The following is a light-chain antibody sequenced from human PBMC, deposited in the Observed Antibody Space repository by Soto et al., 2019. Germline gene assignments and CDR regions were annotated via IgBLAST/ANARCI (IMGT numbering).Light chain of an antibody. CDR3: CSYAGSITYV. Sequence: QSVLTQPASVSGSPGQSITISCTGTSSDVGSDNLVSWYQQHPGKAPKFIIYEVSQRPAGVSYRFSGSKSGNTAYLTISGLQAEDEADYYCCSYAGSITYVFGPGTKVTVL. V-gene: IGLV2-23*02. J-gene: IGLJ1*01. CDR1: SSDVGSDNL. CDR2: EVS.